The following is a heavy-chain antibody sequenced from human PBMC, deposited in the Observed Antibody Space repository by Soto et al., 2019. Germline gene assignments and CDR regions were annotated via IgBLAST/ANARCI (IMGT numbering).Heavy chain of an antibody. Sequence: PGGPRRLPCAASEFASNYNKRNWVPQAPGRGLEWVSSISGSGIDIHFTDSVKGRFTISRDNAKTSLYLQMDSLRPEDTAIYYCAREGVTNYTDYYFDLWGHGALVTVSS. V-gene: IGHV3-21*01. CDR2: ISGSGIDI. D-gene: IGHD4-4*01. J-gene: IGHJ4*01. CDR1: EFASNYNK. CDR3: AREGVTNYTDYYFDL.